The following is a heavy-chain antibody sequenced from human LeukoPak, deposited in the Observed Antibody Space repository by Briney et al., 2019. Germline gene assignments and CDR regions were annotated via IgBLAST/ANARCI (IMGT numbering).Heavy chain of an antibody. J-gene: IGHJ5*02. V-gene: IGHV3-48*02. D-gene: IGHD3-3*01. CDR1: GFTPINYA. CDR2: ISSSSSTI. CDR3: ARDRTNYDFWSGYYSHPYNWFDP. Sequence: GGSLRLSCVVSGFTPINYAVTWVRQAPGKGLEWVSYISSSSSTIYYADSVKGRFTISRDNAKNSLYLQMNSLRDEDTAVYYCARDRTNYDFWSGYYSHPYNWFDPWSQGTLVTVSS.